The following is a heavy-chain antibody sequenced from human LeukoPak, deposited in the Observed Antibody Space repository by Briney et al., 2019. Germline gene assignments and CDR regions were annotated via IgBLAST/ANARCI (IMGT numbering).Heavy chain of an antibody. CDR3: AKDKSLGGYSYGSYDY. CDR2: ISWNSGYT. Sequence: GGSLRLSCAASGFTFGDYAMHWVRQAPGKGLEWVSGISWNSGYTGYVDSVKGRFTISRDNAKNYLYLQMNSLRAEDTALYYCAKDKSLGGYSYGSYDYWGQGILVTVSS. J-gene: IGHJ4*02. V-gene: IGHV3-9*01. D-gene: IGHD5-18*01. CDR1: GFTFGDYA.